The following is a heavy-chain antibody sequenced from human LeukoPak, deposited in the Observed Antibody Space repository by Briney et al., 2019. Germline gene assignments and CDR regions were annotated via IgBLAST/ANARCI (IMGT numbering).Heavy chain of an antibody. Sequence: SETLSLTCTVSGGSISSYYWSWIRQPPGKGLEWIGYIYYSGSTYYNPSLKSRVTISVDTSKNQFSLKLSSVTAADTAVYYCARRVDEAFDIWGQGTMVTASS. J-gene: IGHJ3*02. CDR1: GGSISSYY. CDR2: IYYSGST. CDR3: ARRVDEAFDI. V-gene: IGHV4-59*08. D-gene: IGHD2-15*01.